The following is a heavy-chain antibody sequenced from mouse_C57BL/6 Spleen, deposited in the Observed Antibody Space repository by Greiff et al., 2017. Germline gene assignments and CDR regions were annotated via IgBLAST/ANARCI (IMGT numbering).Heavy chain of an antibody. CDR3: ARWRGYDVDFDY. J-gene: IGHJ2*01. D-gene: IGHD2-2*01. CDR1: GYTFTDYY. V-gene: IGHV1-26*01. CDR2: INPNNGGT. Sequence: VQLQQSGPELVKPGASVKISCKASGYTFTDYYMNWVKQSHGKSLEWIGDINPNNGGTSYNQKFKGKATLTVDKSSSTAYMELRSLTSEDSAVYYCARWRGYDVDFDYWGQGTTLTVSS.